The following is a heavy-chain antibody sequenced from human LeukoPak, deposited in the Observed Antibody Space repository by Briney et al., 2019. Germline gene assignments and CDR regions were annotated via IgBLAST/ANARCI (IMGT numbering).Heavy chain of an antibody. Sequence: PGGSLRLSCAASGFTFSSYAMHWVRQAPGKGLEWVAVISYDGSNKYYADSVKGRFTISRDNSKHTLYLQMNSLRAEDTAMYYCARDSSGYPNPWGQGTLVTVSS. V-gene: IGHV3-30*04. D-gene: IGHD3-22*01. J-gene: IGHJ5*02. CDR2: ISYDGSNK. CDR3: ARDSSGYPNP. CDR1: GFTFSSYA.